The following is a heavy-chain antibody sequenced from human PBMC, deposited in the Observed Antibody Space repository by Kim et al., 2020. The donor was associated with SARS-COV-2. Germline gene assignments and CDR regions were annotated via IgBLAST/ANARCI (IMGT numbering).Heavy chain of an antibody. CDR3: ARDGLHYDFWSGNTWNAFDI. V-gene: IGHV3-7*01. CDR1: GFSFSSYW. D-gene: IGHD3-3*01. CDR2: IKQDGSEK. J-gene: IGHJ3*02. Sequence: GGSLRLSCAASGFSFSSYWMSWVRQAPGKGLEWVANIKQDGSEKYYVDSVKGRFTISRDNAKNSLYLQMNSLRAEDTAFYYCARDGLHYDFWSGNTWNAFDIWGQGTMVTVSS.